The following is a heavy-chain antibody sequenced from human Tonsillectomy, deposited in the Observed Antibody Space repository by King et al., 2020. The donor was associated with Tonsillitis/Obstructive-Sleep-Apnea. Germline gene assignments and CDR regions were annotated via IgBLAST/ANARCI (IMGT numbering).Heavy chain of an antibody. CDR1: GFTFSNYA. J-gene: IGHJ4*02. CDR3: ARDPGLLLGYCGNTNSSPHLHFDY. D-gene: IGHD2-2*01. Sequence: VQLVESGGGVVQPGRSLRLSCAVSGFTFSNYAMHWVRQAPGKGLEWVAVISYDGSNKYYADSVKGRFTISRDNSKNTLYLQMNSLRAEDTAVYYCARDPGLLLGYCGNTNSSPHLHFDYWGQGTLVTVSS. CDR2: ISYDGSNK. V-gene: IGHV3-30*04.